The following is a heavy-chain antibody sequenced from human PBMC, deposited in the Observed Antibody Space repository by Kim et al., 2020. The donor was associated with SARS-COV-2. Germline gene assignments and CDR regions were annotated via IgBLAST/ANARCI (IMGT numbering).Heavy chain of an antibody. CDR3: ARVKVDTIFGVVNPYYYYYMDV. D-gene: IGHD3-3*01. V-gene: IGHV4-59*01. J-gene: IGHJ6*03. CDR1: GGSISSYY. Sequence: SETLSLTCTVSGGSISSYYWSWIRQPPGKGLEWIGYTYYSGSTNYNPSLKSRVTISVDTSKNQFSLKLSSVTAADTAVYYCARVKVDTIFGVVNPYYYYYMDVWGKGTTVTVSS. CDR2: TYYSGST.